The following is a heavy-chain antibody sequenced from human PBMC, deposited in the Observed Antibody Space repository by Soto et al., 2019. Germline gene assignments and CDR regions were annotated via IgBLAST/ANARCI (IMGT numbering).Heavy chain of an antibody. CDR1: GGTFSSYA. J-gene: IGHJ4*02. CDR2: IIPIFGTA. Sequence: QVQLVQSGAEVKKPGSSVKVPCKASGGTFSSYAISWVRQAPGQGLEWMGGIIPIFGTANYAQKFQGRVTITADESTSTAYMELSSLRSEDTAVYYCASYCSSTSCYVGMGYWGQGTLVTVSS. CDR3: ASYCSSTSCYVGMGY. V-gene: IGHV1-69*01. D-gene: IGHD2-2*01.